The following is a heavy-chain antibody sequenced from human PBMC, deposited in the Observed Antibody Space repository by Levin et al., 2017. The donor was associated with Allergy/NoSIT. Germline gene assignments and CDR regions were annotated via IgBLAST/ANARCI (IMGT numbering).Heavy chain of an antibody. CDR2: TSYDGSNK. J-gene: IGHJ4*02. CDR1: GFTFSSYG. D-gene: IGHD4-23*01. Sequence: GESLKISCAASGFTFSSYGMHWVRQAPGKGLEWVAVTSYDGSNKYYADSVKGRFTISRDNSKNTLYLQMNSLRAEDTAVYYCAKASRDGGNFDYWGQGTLVTVSS. CDR3: AKASRDGGNFDY. V-gene: IGHV3-30*18.